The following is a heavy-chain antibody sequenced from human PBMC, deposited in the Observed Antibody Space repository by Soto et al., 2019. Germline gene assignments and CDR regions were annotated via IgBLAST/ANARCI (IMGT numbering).Heavy chain of an antibody. CDR1: GYTFTGYY. Sequence: ASVKVSCKASGYTFTGYYMHWVRQAPRQGLEWMGWINPNSGGTNYAQKFQGWVTMTRDTSISTAYMELSRLRSDDTAVYYCARARIAAAGTSYYFDYWGQGTLVTVSS. CDR2: INPNSGGT. CDR3: ARARIAAAGTSYYFDY. D-gene: IGHD6-13*01. J-gene: IGHJ4*02. V-gene: IGHV1-2*04.